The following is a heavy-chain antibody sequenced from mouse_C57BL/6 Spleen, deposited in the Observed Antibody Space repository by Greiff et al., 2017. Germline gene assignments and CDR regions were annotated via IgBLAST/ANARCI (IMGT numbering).Heavy chain of an antibody. V-gene: IGHV1-55*01. J-gene: IGHJ4*01. CDR2: IYPGSGST. CDR1: GYTFTSYW. D-gene: IGHD1-1*01. CDR3: ARGKNFITTVVAPMDY. Sequence: VKLVESGAELVKPGASVKMSCKASGYTFTSYWITWVKQRPGQGLEWIGDIYPGSGSTNYNEKFKSKATLTVDTSSSTAYMQLSSLTSEDSAVYYCARGKNFITTVVAPMDYWGQGTSVTVSS.